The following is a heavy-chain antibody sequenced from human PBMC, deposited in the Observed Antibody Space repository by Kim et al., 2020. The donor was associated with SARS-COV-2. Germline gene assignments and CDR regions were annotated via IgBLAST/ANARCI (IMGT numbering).Heavy chain of an antibody. CDR2: ISSSSSYI. V-gene: IGHV3-21*01. D-gene: IGHD3-16*02. J-gene: IGHJ4*01. CDR1: GFTFSSYS. Sequence: GGSLRLSCAASGFTFSSYSMNWVRQAPGKGLEWVSSISSSSSYIYYADSVKGRFTISRDNAKSTLYLQMNSLRAEDTAVYYCARDECDLPPVWGRYRYLVHWGHGALVTVSS. CDR3: ARDECDLPPVWGRYRYLVH.